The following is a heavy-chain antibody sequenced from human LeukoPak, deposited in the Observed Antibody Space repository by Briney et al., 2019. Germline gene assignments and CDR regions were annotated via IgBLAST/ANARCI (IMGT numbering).Heavy chain of an antibody. J-gene: IGHJ4*02. Sequence: SSETRSLTCAVHGGSFSGYYWSWIRQPPGKGLEWIGEINHSGSTNYNPSLKSRVTISVDTAKNQFSLKLSSVTAADTAVYYCARGAGYCSGGSCSYYFDYWGQGTLVTVSS. D-gene: IGHD2-15*01. CDR3: ARGAGYCSGGSCSYYFDY. CDR2: INHSGST. CDR1: GGSFSGYY. V-gene: IGHV4-34*01.